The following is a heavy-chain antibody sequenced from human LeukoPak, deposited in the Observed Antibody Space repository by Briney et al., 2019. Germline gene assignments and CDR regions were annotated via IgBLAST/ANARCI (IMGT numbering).Heavy chain of an antibody. CDR3: ASGKRYSTGWYYFDY. D-gene: IGHD6-19*01. V-gene: IGHV3-53*01. CDR1: GFTFSSYW. CDR2: IYSGGST. J-gene: IGHJ4*02. Sequence: PGGSLRLSCAASGFTFSSYWMSWVRQAPGKGLEWVSVIYSGGSTYYADSVKGRFTISRDNSKNTLYLQMNSLRAEDTAVYYCASGKRYSTGWYYFDYWGQGTLVTVSS.